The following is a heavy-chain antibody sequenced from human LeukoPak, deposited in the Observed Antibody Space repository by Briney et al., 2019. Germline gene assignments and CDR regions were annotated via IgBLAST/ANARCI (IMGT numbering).Heavy chain of an antibody. CDR3: ARGLYCSSTSCQVSRYYYYYYMDV. CDR1: GGSFSGYY. CDR2: INHSGST. J-gene: IGHJ6*03. D-gene: IGHD2-2*01. V-gene: IGHV4-34*01. Sequence: PSETLFLTCAVYGGSFSGYYWSWIRQPPGKGLEWIGEINHSGSTNYNPSLKSRVTISVDTSKNQFSLKLSSVTAADTAVYYCARGLYCSSTSCQVSRYYYYYYMDVWGKGTTVTVSS.